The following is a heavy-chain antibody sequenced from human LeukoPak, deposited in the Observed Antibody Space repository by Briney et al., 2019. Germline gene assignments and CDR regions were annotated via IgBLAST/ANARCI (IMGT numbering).Heavy chain of an antibody. V-gene: IGHV1-2*02. J-gene: IGHJ3*02. CDR1: GYTFTSYD. D-gene: IGHD3-22*01. CDR2: INPNSDGT. Sequence: ASVKVSCKASGYTFTSYDINWVRQATGQGLEWMGWINPNSDGTNYAQKFQGRVTMTRDTSISTAYMELSRLRSDDTAVYYCARGRDDSSGYRRANDAFDIWGQGTLVTVSS. CDR3: ARGRDDSSGYRRANDAFDI.